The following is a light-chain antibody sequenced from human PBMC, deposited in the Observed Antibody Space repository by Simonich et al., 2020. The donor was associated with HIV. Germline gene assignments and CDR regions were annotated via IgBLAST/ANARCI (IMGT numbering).Light chain of an antibody. CDR2: EGR. V-gene: IGLV2-23*01. Sequence: QSALTQPASVSGSPGQSITISCTGTSSDVGSYNLVTWYQQHPGKAPKLMLYEGRNRHSGVSNRFSGSKSGNTASLTISGLQAEDEADYYCCSYAGSSTLVFGGGTKLTVL. J-gene: IGLJ3*02. CDR1: SSDVGSYNL. CDR3: CSYAGSSTLV.